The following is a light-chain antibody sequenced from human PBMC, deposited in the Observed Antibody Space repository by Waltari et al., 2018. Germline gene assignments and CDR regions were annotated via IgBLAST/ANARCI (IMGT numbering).Light chain of an antibody. J-gene: IGLJ1*01. CDR1: SSNIGTVYV. Sequence: SVLAQPPSVCGTPGQRVTHDCPGRSSNIGTVYVLVPYQQLPGPSPKLLIYGDSNRPSGVPARFSGCKTGASASPVISGLQDEDDAAYYCQSYDNSPSALYVFGTGTKVTVL. CDR3: QSYDNSPSALYV. V-gene: IGLV1-40*01. CDR2: GDS.